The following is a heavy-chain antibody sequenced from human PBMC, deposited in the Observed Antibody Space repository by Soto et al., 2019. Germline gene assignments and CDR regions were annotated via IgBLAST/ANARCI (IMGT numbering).Heavy chain of an antibody. CDR1: GSISGYY. D-gene: IGHD2-15*01. CDR3: ARERKGFGYIEY. J-gene: IGHJ4*02. CDR2: MFHGGTT. V-gene: IGHV4-59*01. Sequence: PSETLSLTCTASGSISGYYWSWVRQPPGKRLEWIGYMFHGGTTKYNPSLQSRVTLSLDTARNQFSLSLTSVTAADTALYYCARERKGFGYIEYWGRGALVTVSS.